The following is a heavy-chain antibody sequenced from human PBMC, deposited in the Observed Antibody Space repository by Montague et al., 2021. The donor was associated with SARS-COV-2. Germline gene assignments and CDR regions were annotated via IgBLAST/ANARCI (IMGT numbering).Heavy chain of an antibody. Sequence: SETLSLTCSVSGGSMSRRGYCWGWIRQSPGKGLEWIGSACYSENTYYNPSVKSRVSISVDTSKNQFSLKLSSVTAADTAVYYCARVGRQQLVRLSGMDVWGQGTTVTVSS. CDR2: ACYSENT. CDR3: ARVGRQQLVRLSGMDV. J-gene: IGHJ6*02. CDR1: GGSMSRRGYC. D-gene: IGHD6-13*01. V-gene: IGHV4-39*07.